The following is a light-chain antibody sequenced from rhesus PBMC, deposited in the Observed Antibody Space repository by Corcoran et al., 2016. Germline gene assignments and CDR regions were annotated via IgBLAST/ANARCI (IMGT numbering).Light chain of an antibody. Sequence: ETVVTQSPATLSLSPGERATPSCRASQSVGSDLAWYQQKPGQAPRLLIYGAASRATGIPDRVSGRGSGTDFALIISSLEPEDVGVYYCQQSSNLSWTFGQGTKVEIK. CDR1: QSVGSD. CDR2: GAA. CDR3: QQSSNLSWT. J-gene: IGKJ1*01. V-gene: IGKV3-24*04.